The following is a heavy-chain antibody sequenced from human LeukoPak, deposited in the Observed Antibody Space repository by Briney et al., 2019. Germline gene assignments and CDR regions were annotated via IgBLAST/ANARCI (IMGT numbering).Heavy chain of an antibody. J-gene: IGHJ4*02. CDR2: ISYDGSNK. D-gene: IGHD2-15*01. CDR1: GFTFSSYA. CDR3: AKSPGGLLTHFDY. Sequence: GRSLRLSCAASGFTFSSYAMHWVRQAPGKGLEWVAVISYDGSNKYYADSVKGRFTISGDNSKNTLYLQMNSLRAEDTAVYYCAKSPGGLLTHFDYWGQGTLVTVSS. V-gene: IGHV3-30*07.